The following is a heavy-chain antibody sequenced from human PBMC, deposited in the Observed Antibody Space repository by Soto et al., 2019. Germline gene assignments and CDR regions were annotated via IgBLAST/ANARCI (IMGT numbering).Heavy chain of an antibody. Sequence: QVQLQESGPGLVKPSETLSLTCTVSGGSVSSGSYYWSWIRQPPGKGLEWIGYIFYSGSTNYNPSLKSRVTISVDTSKKQFSLRLTSVTAADTAVYYCARGNYYDSSGYYPPYFHHWGQGTLVTVSS. J-gene: IGHJ1*01. V-gene: IGHV4-61*01. CDR3: ARGNYYDSSGYYPPYFHH. CDR1: GGSVSSGSYY. D-gene: IGHD3-22*01. CDR2: IFYSGST.